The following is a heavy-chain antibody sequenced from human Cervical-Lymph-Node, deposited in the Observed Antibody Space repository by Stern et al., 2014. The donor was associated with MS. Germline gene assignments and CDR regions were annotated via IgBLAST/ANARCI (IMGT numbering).Heavy chain of an antibody. CDR1: GGSISGYD. CDR3: ARSRDACSPLAY. CDR2: IYYSGST. Sequence: QLQLQESGPGLVKPSETLSLTCTVSGGSISGYDCSWIRQPPGKGLEWIGHIYYSGSTNYIPSLKSRVSISIDTPKNQFSLKLSSVTAADTAVYYCARSRDACSPLAYWGQGALVTVSS. V-gene: IGHV4-59*01. D-gene: IGHD5-24*01. J-gene: IGHJ4*02.